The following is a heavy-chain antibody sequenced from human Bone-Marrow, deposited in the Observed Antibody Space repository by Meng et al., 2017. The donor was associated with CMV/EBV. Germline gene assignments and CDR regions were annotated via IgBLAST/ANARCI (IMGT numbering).Heavy chain of an antibody. J-gene: IGHJ5*02. Sequence: ASVTVSCKASGYTLTGYYMHWVRQAPGQGLEWMGWINLDSGGTNYAQKFQGRVNMTRDTSISTAYMELSRLGSDDTAVYYCARGSFRVIAIPVSSHGFDPWGQGTLVTVSS. D-gene: IGHD2-21*01. CDR1: GYTLTGYY. CDR2: INLDSGGT. V-gene: IGHV1-2*02. CDR3: ARGSFRVIAIPVSSHGFDP.